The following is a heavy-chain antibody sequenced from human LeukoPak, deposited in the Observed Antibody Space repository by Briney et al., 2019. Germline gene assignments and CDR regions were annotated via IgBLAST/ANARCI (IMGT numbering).Heavy chain of an antibody. V-gene: IGHV3-53*01. CDR3: ARDLSYFDY. J-gene: IGHJ4*02. Sequence: GGSLRLSCAASGFTLSSNYMSWVRQAPGKGLGWVSVIYSGGSTYYADSVNGQFTLSTDNSKKTLYLRMNSLRDEETAVYYCARDLSYFDYWGQGTQITVSS. CDR1: GFTLSSNY. CDR2: IYSGGST.